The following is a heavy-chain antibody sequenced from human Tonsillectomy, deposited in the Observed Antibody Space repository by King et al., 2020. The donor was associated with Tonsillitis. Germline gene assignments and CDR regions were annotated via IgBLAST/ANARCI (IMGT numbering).Heavy chain of an antibody. CDR1: GGSINNYY. CDR3: ARLSRFLEWLPDY. CDR2: IYDSGST. D-gene: IGHD3-3*01. J-gene: IGHJ4*02. Sequence: VQLQESGPGLVKPSETLSLTCTVSGGSINNYYWSWIRQPPGKGLEWIGYIYDSGSTNYNPSLKSRVTISVDTSKNQFSLRLSSVTAADTAVYYCARLSRFLEWLPDYWGQGTLVTVSS. V-gene: IGHV4-59*01.